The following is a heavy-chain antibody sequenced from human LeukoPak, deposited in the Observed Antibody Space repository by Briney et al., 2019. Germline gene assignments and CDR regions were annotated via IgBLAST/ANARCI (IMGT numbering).Heavy chain of an antibody. V-gene: IGHV4-34*01. CDR2: INHSGST. CDR3: ARRRHSSSVDY. Sequence: SETLSLTCAVYGGSFSGYYWSWIRQPPGKGLEWIGEINHSGSTNYNPSLKSRVTISVDTSKNQFSLKLSSVTAADTAVYYCARRRHSSSVDYWGQGTLVTVSS. J-gene: IGHJ4*02. CDR1: GGSFSGYY. D-gene: IGHD6-6*01.